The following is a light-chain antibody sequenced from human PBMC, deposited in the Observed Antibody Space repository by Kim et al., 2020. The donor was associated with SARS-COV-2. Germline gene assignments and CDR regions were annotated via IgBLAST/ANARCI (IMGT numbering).Light chain of an antibody. CDR1: SSNIGNDY. V-gene: IGLV1-51*01. CDR2: DNN. Sequence: QSVLTQPPSVSAAPGQKVTISCSGSSSNIGNDYVSWFQQHQGAAPKLLIYDNNKRPAGIPDRFSGSKSGTSATLSITGLQTGDEADYYCGTWDTSLSAEVFGGGTQLTVL. J-gene: IGLJ2*01. CDR3: GTWDTSLSAEV.